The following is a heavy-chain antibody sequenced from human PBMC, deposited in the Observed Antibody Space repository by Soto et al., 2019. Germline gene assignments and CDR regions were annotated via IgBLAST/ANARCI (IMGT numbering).Heavy chain of an antibody. J-gene: IGHJ4*02. D-gene: IGHD2-2*02. Sequence: EVQLLESGGGLVQPGGSLRLSCAASGFTFSSYAMSWVRQAPGKGLEWVSAISGSGGSTYYADSVKGRFTISRDNSKNTLYLQMNSLRAEDTAVYYCAKDSIVVVPAAIIPAFDYWGQGTLVTVSS. V-gene: IGHV3-23*01. CDR1: GFTFSSYA. CDR2: ISGSGGST. CDR3: AKDSIVVVPAAIIPAFDY.